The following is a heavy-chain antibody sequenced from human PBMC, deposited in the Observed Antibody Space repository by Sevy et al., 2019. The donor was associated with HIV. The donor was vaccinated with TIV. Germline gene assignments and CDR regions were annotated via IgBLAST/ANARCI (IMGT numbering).Heavy chain of an antibody. J-gene: IGHJ4*02. D-gene: IGHD3-9*01. CDR3: ARGATRYYDILTGYYPWYYFDY. CDR2: IYHSGST. Sequence: TLSLTCAVSGYSISSGYYWGWIRQPPGKGLEWIGSIYHSGSTYYNPSLKSRVTISVDTSKNQFSLKLSSVTAADTAVYYCARGATRYYDILTGYYPWYYFDYWGQGTLVTVSS. CDR1: GYSISSGYY. V-gene: IGHV4-38-2*01.